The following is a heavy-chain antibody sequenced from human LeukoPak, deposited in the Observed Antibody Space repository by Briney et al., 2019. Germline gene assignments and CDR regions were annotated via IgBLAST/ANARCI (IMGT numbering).Heavy chain of an antibody. CDR1: GFTFDDYA. V-gene: IGHV3-9*01. Sequence: GGSLRLSCAASGFTFDDYAMHWVRQPPGKGLEWVSGISWNSATVGYADSVKGRFTISRDNAKNSLYLQMNSLRAEDTAVYYCAELGITMIGGVWGKGTTVTISS. D-gene: IGHD3-10*02. CDR2: ISWNSATV. CDR3: AELGITMIGGV. J-gene: IGHJ6*04.